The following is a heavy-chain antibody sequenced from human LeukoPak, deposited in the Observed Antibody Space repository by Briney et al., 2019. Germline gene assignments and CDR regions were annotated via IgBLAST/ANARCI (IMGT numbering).Heavy chain of an antibody. Sequence: PGGSLRLSCAASGFTFSSYAMSWVRQAPGKGLEWVSAISGSGGSTYYADSVKGRFTTSRDNSKNTLYLQVNSLRAEDTAVYYCAKDRVGYWEPVDYWGQGTLVTVSS. CDR3: AKDRVGYWEPVDY. CDR1: GFTFSSYA. CDR2: ISGSGGST. D-gene: IGHD2-8*02. J-gene: IGHJ4*02. V-gene: IGHV3-23*01.